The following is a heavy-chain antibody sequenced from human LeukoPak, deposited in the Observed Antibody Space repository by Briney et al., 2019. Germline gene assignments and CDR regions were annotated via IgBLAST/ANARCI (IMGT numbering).Heavy chain of an antibody. Sequence: GGSLRLSCAASGFTFDDYAMHWVRQAPGKGLEWVSGISWNSGSIGYADSVKGRFTISRDNAKNSLYLQMNSLRAEDTALYYCAKGGRKLYYYGSGTPAEDYFDYWGQGTLVTVSS. V-gene: IGHV3-9*01. CDR3: AKGGRKLYYYGSGTPAEDYFDY. CDR1: GFTFDDYA. J-gene: IGHJ4*02. D-gene: IGHD3-10*01. CDR2: ISWNSGSI.